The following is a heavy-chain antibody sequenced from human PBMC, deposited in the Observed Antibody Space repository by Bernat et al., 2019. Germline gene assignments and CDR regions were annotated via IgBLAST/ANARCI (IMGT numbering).Heavy chain of an antibody. J-gene: IGHJ6*02. CDR1: GGSISSSSYY. V-gene: IGHV4-39*07. D-gene: IGHD3-9*01. CDR2: IYYSGST. CDR3: ARDQHHNILTGYFWGMDV. Sequence: QLQLQESGPGLVKPSETLSLTCTVSGGSISSSSYYWGWIRQPPGKGLEWIGSIYYSGSTYYNPSLKSRVNISVDTSMNQFSLKLSSVTAADTAVYYCARDQHHNILTGYFWGMDVWGQGTTVTVSS.